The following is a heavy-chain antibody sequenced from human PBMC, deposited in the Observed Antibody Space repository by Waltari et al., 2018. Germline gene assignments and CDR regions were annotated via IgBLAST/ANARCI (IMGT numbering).Heavy chain of an antibody. V-gene: IGHV3-23*01. J-gene: IGHJ4*02. CDR2: INAGGDFT. Sequence: EVLLLESGGGLVLPGGSLRLCCATSGFTFGNYGTSWVRQAPGKGLERVSAINAGGDFTYYTDSVKGRFTISRDNSRNTLFLQMDSLRGEDTAMYYCAKFGGSTRPYFYFDSWGRGTLVTVSS. CDR1: GFTFGNYG. D-gene: IGHD1-26*01. CDR3: AKFGGSTRPYFYFDS.